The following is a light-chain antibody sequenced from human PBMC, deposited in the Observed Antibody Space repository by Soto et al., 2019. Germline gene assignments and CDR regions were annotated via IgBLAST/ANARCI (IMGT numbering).Light chain of an antibody. CDR3: QQRRDWPLT. J-gene: IGKJ5*01. CDR1: QSVSSY. V-gene: IGKV3-11*01. CDR2: DAS. Sequence: EIVLTQSPATLSLSPGERATLSCRASQSVSSYLAWYQQKPGQAPRLLIYDASNRATGIPARFSGSGSGTDFTLTISSLEPEDFAVYSCQQRRDWPLTFGQGTRLEIK.